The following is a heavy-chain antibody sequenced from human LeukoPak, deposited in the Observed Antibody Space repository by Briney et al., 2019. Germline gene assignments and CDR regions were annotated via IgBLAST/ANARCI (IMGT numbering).Heavy chain of an antibody. CDR1: GGSFSGYY. CDR3: ARGSGFGGRAFDI. V-gene: IGHV4-34*01. Sequence: SETLSLTCAVYGGSFSGYYWSWIRQPPGKGLEWIGEINHSGSTNYNPSLKSRVTISVDTSKNQFSLKLSSATAADTAVYFCARGSGFGGRAFDIWGQGTMVTVSS. D-gene: IGHD3-10*01. CDR2: INHSGST. J-gene: IGHJ3*02.